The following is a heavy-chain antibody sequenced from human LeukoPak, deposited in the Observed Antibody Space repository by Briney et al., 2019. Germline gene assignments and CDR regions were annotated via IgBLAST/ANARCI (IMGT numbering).Heavy chain of an antibody. V-gene: IGHV3-23*01. Sequence: GGSLRLSCAASGFTVSDYSMSWVRQAPGKGLEWVSAISGSGSYTDYADSVKGRFAISRDNSKNTLYLQMNTLRAEDTAVYYCAKVFSEYYYYYMDVWGKGTTVTVSS. J-gene: IGHJ6*03. D-gene: IGHD2/OR15-2a*01. CDR2: ISGSGSYT. CDR3: AKVFSEYYYYYMDV. CDR1: GFTVSDYS.